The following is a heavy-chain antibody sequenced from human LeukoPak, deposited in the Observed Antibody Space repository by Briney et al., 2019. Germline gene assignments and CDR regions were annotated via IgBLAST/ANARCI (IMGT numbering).Heavy chain of an antibody. CDR3: ARVLPQWLGNFDY. Sequence: KAGGSLRLSCAASGFTFSSYSMNWVRQAPGKGLEWVSSISSSSSYIYYADSVKGRFTISRDNAKNSLYLQMNSLRAEDTAVYYCARVLPQWLGNFDYWGQGTLVTVSS. V-gene: IGHV3-21*01. J-gene: IGHJ4*02. CDR2: ISSSSSYI. D-gene: IGHD6-19*01. CDR1: GFTFSSYS.